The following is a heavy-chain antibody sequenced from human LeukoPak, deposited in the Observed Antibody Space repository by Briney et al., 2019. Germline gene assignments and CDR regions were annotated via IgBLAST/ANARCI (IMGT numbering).Heavy chain of an antibody. J-gene: IGHJ4*02. CDR2: FDPEDGET. CDR1: GYTLTELS. CDR3: ATKIVLLWFGNGLFDY. D-gene: IGHD3-10*01. Sequence: ASVKVSCKISGYTLTELSMHWVRQAPGKGLEWMGGFDPEDGETIYAQKFQGRVTMTEDTSTDTAYVELGSLRSEDTAVYYCATKIVLLWFGNGLFDYWGQGTLVTVSS. V-gene: IGHV1-24*01.